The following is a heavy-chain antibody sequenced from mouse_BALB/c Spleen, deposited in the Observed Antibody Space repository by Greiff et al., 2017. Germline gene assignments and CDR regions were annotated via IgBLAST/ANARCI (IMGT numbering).Heavy chain of an antibody. CDR1: GFTFSSYD. CDR2: ISSGGGST. Sequence: DVKLMESGGGLVKPGGSLKLSCAASGFTFSSYDMSWVRQTPEKRLEWVAYISSGGGSTYHPDTVKGRFTISKDTAKNTLYLKMSRLTSEETAMYYCARHAYDGYALDYWGQGTTLTVSS. J-gene: IGHJ2*01. D-gene: IGHD2-3*01. V-gene: IGHV5-12-1*01. CDR3: ARHAYDGYALDY.